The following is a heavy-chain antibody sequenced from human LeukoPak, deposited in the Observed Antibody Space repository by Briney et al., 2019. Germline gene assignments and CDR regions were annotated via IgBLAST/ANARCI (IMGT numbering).Heavy chain of an antibody. D-gene: IGHD5-12*01. J-gene: IGHJ5*02. Sequence: PSETLSLTCTVSGGSISSYYWSWIRQPPGKGLEWIGYIYYSGSTNDNPSLKSRVTISVDTSKNQFSLKLSSVTAADTAVYYCARDHRDSGYDSSRRFDPWGQGTLVTVSS. CDR3: ARDHRDSGYDSSRRFDP. V-gene: IGHV4-59*01. CDR2: IYYSGST. CDR1: GGSISSYY.